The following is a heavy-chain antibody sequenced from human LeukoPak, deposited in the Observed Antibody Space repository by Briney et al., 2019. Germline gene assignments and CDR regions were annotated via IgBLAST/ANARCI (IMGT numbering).Heavy chain of an antibody. CDR3: ARERSNGGLRLDF. CDR1: GYTFTDYY. D-gene: IGHD3-16*01. CDR2: INPNSGVT. J-gene: IGHJ4*02. Sequence: GASVTVSCKASGYTFTDYYMHWVRQAPGQGLEWMGWINPNSGVTNYAQKFQGRVTMTRDTSISTAYMELPWLSSGDTAVDYCARERSNGGLRLDFWGQGGLVTDSS. V-gene: IGHV1-2*02.